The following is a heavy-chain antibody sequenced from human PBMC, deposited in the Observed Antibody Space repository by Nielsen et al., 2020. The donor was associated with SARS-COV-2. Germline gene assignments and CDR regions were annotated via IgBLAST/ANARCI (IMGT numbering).Heavy chain of an antibody. CDR2: ISGYSGDT. D-gene: IGHD3-10*01. CDR3: ARGDYTMAAY. CDR1: GYTFSSYG. J-gene: IGHJ4*02. V-gene: IGHV1-18*04. Sequence: ASVKVSCKTSGYTFSSYGITWVRQAPGQGLEWMGWISGYSGDTNYAQSLQGRVTMTRDTSTNTAYMELRSLRSDDTAVYFCARGDYTMAAYWGRGTLVTVSS.